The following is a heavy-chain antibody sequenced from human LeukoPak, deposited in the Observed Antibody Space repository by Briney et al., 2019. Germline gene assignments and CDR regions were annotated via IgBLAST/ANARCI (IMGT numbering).Heavy chain of an antibody. D-gene: IGHD6-13*01. J-gene: IGHJ6*03. V-gene: IGHV1-2*02. CDR3: ARTERSWQLVRGYYYYMDV. CDR2: INPNSGGT. CDR1: GYTFTGYY. Sequence: GASVKVSCKASGYTFTGYYMHWVRQAPGQGLEWMGWINPNSGGTNYAQKFQGRVTMTRDTSISTAYMELSRLRSDDTAVYYCARTERSWQLVRGYYYYMDVWGKGTTVTVSS.